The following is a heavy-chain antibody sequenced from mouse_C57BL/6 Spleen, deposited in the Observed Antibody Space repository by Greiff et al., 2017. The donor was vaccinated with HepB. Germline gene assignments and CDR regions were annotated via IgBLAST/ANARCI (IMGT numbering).Heavy chain of an antibody. J-gene: IGHJ2*01. CDR2: IYPGDGDT. CDR1: GYAFSSSW. CDR3: ARGRLRQGFDY. V-gene: IGHV1-82*01. Sequence: QVQLQQSGPELVKPGASVKISCKASGYAFSSSWMNWVKQRPGKGLEWIGRIYPGDGDTNYNGKFKGKATLTADKSSSTAYMQLSSLTSEASAVYFCARGRLRQGFDYWGQGTTRTVSS. D-gene: IGHD2-4*01.